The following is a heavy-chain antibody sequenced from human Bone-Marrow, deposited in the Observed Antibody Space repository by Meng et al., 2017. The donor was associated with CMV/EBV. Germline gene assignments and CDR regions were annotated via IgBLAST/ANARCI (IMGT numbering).Heavy chain of an antibody. D-gene: IGHD4/OR15-4a*01. V-gene: IGHV3-23*01. CDR1: RLTFSSYA. J-gene: IGHJ1*01. Sequence: EYLKNSWLASRLTFSSYAMSWVRQAPGKGLEWVSVISVGGGTTYYADSVKGRFTISRDDSKNTLYLQMNSLRPEDTAEYYCAKDRNVIVPTTRYFQYWAQGTLVTFSS. CDR2: ISVGGGTT. CDR3: AKDRNVIVPTTRYFQY.